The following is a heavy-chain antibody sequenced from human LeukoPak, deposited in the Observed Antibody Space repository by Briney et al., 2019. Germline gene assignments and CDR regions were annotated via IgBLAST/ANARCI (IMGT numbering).Heavy chain of an antibody. D-gene: IGHD2-2*01. CDR1: GFTFNSYE. Sequence: PGGSLRLSXAASGFTFNSYEMNWVRQAPGKGLEWVSSISSSSSYIYYADSVKGRFTISRDNAKNSLYLQMNSLRAEDTAVYYCARDSRRGGFDYWGQGTLVTVSS. V-gene: IGHV3-21*01. CDR3: ARDSRRGGFDY. J-gene: IGHJ4*02. CDR2: ISSSSSYI.